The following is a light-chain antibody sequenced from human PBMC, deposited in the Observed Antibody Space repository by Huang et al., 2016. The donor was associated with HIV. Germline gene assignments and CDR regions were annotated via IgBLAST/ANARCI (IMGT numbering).Light chain of an antibody. V-gene: IGKV3-15*01. CDR1: QSISSK. CDR3: QQYNNWPFT. J-gene: IGKJ3*01. CDR2: GAS. Sequence: ERVMTQSPVTLSVSPGERATFSCRASQSISSKLAWDQQKPGQAPRLLLYGASTRATGIPARFSGSGSGTEFTLTISSLQSEDFAVYYCQQYNNWPFTFGPGTRVDIK.